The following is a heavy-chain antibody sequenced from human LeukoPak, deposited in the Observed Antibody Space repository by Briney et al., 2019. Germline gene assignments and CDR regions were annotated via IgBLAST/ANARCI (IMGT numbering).Heavy chain of an antibody. D-gene: IGHD2-8*01. V-gene: IGHV3-53*01. CDR3: ASMYFSQYLQH. CDR2: IYSGGST. Sequence: PGGSLRLSCAASGLTVNSNYRSWVRQAPGKGLEWVSVIYSGGSTYYADSVKGRFTISRDNSKNTLYLQMNSLRAEDTAVYYCASMYFSQYLQHWGQGTLVTVSS. J-gene: IGHJ1*01. CDR1: GLTVNSNY.